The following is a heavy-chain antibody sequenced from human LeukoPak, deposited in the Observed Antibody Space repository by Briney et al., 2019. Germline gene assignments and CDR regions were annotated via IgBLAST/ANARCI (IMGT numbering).Heavy chain of an antibody. CDR1: GFTFNTYG. V-gene: IGHV3-33*01. J-gene: IGHJ6*02. CDR2: MWYDGSNE. CDR3: ARDLPDSSGYYYRFVGSYGMDV. D-gene: IGHD3-22*01. Sequence: PGGSLRLSCVASGFTFNTYGMHWVRQAPGKGLEWVAVMWYDGSNEYYADSVKGRFTISRDNSKNTLYLQMNSLRAEDTAVYYCARDLPDSSGYYYRFVGSYGMDVWGQGTTVTVSS.